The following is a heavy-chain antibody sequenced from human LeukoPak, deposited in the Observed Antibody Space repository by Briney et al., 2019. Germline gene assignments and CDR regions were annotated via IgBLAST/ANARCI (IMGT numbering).Heavy chain of an antibody. CDR3: ASGSTRYQLLSRIAFDI. V-gene: IGHV1-69*01. CDR2: IIPIFGTA. Sequence: GASVKVSCKASGGTFSSYAISWVRQAPGQGLEWMGGIIPIFGTANYAQKFQGRVTITADESTSTAYMELSSLRSEDTAVYYCASGSTRYQLLSRIAFDIWGQGTMVTVSS. J-gene: IGHJ3*02. CDR1: GGTFSSYA. D-gene: IGHD2-2*01.